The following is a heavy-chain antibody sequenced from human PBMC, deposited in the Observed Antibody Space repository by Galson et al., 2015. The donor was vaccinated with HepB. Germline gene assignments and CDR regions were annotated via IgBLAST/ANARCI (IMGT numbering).Heavy chain of an antibody. CDR2: IRYDGTNE. CDR1: GFTFSNYG. D-gene: IGHD3-22*01. Sequence: SLRLSCAASGFTFSNYGIHWVRQAPGKGPEWVSFIRYDGTNEYYADSVKGRLTISRDNAKNTLYLQMNSLRAEDTAVYYCAKVTMIGSYWGQGTLVTVSS. CDR3: AKVTMIGSY. J-gene: IGHJ4*02. V-gene: IGHV3-30*02.